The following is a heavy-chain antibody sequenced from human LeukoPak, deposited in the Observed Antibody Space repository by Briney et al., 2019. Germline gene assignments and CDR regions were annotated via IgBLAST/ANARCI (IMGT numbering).Heavy chain of an antibody. Sequence: GGSLRLSCAASEFSLSSYSMDWFRQTPGKGLEWISYISSSGRTVYYADSVEGRFTVSRDNAKNALYLEMNDLRAEDTAVYYCARADWFGDLLSYDYWGQGTLVTVSS. V-gene: IGHV3-48*01. CDR2: ISSSGRTV. CDR1: EFSLSSYS. CDR3: ARADWFGDLLSYDY. D-gene: IGHD3-10*01. J-gene: IGHJ4*02.